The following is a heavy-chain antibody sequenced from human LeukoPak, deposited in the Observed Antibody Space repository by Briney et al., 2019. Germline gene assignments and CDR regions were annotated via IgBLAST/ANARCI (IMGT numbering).Heavy chain of an antibody. J-gene: IGHJ3*02. CDR2: ISYDGSNK. D-gene: IGHD3-9*01. CDR3: ARDHVPNYDILTGYYMVAGAFDI. V-gene: IGHV3-30-3*01. CDR1: GFTFSSYA. Sequence: PGGSLRLSCAASGFTFSSYAMHWVRQAPGKGLEWVAVISYDGSNKYYADSVKGRFTISRDNSKNTLYLQMNSLRAEDTAVYYCARDHVPNYDILTGYYMVAGAFDIWGQGTMVTVSS.